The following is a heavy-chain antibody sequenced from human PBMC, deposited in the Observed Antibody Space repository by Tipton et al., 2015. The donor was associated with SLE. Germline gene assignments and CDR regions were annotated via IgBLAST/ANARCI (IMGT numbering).Heavy chain of an antibody. V-gene: IGHV1-18*01. Sequence: QSGAEVKKPGASVKVSCKASGYTFTSYGISWVRQAPGQGLEWMGWISAYNGNTNYAQKLQGRVTITADESTSTAYMELSSLRSEDTAVYYCARGGVSGSYLNWFDPWGQGTLVTVSS. CDR1: GYTFTSYG. J-gene: IGHJ5*02. CDR2: ISAYNGNT. D-gene: IGHD1-26*01. CDR3: ARGGVSGSYLNWFDP.